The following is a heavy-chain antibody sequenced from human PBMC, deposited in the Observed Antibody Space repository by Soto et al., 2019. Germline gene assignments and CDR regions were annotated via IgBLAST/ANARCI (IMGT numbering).Heavy chain of an antibody. CDR3: ARESWLRGWFDP. J-gene: IGHJ5*02. D-gene: IGHD5-18*01. Sequence: PSETLSLTCTVSGDSISSGGYYWSWIRQPPGKGLEWIGYIYYSGSTNYNPSLKSRVTISVDTSKNQFSLKLSSVTAADTAVYYCARESWLRGWFDPWGQGTLVTVSS. CDR1: GDSISSGGYY. V-gene: IGHV4-61*08. CDR2: IYYSGST.